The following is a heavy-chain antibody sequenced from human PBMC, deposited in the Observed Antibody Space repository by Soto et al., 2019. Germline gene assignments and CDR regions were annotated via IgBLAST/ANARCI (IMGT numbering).Heavy chain of an antibody. V-gene: IGHV1-46*03. CDR2: INPSGGST. Sequence: ASVKVSCKASGYTFTSYYMHWVRQAPGQGLEWMGIINPSGGSTSYAQKFQGRVTMTRDTSTSTVYMELSSLRSEDTAFYFFARSGSVTMVRGVTAFDYWGQGTLVTVSS. D-gene: IGHD3-10*01. CDR1: GYTFTSYY. J-gene: IGHJ4*02. CDR3: ARSGSVTMVRGVTAFDY.